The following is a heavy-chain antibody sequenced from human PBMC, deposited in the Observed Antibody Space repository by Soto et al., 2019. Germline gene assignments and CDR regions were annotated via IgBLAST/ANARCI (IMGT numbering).Heavy chain of an antibody. V-gene: IGHV4-59*08. CDR1: GGSISSYY. J-gene: IGHJ4*02. Sequence: SETLSLTCTVSGGSISSYYWSWIRQPPGKGLEWIGYIYYSGSTNYNPSLKSRVTISVDTSKNQFSLKLSSVTAADTAVYYCASYTSYSSSFDYWGQGTLVTVSS. CDR3: ASYTSYSSSFDY. CDR2: IYYSGST. D-gene: IGHD6-13*01.